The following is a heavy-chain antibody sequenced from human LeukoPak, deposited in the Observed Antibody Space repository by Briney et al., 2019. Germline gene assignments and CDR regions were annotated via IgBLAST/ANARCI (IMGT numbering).Heavy chain of an antibody. CDR3: AKDRLGGPYFFHY. D-gene: IGHD3-16*01. CDR2: IGGTGVRT. CDR1: GFTFSTYG. J-gene: IGHJ4*02. Sequence: GGTLRLSCAASGFTFSTYGMSWVRQAPGKGLEWVSTIGGTGVRTYYADSVKGRFTISRDNSKNTLYLQINSLRAEDTAVYFCAKDRLGGPYFFHYWGQGTLVTVSS. V-gene: IGHV3-23*01.